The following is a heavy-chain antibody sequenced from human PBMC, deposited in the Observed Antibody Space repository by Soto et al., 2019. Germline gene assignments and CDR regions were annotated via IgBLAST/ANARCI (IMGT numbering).Heavy chain of an antibody. CDR1: GFTFTNCV. CDR2: ITTNGHT. Sequence: EVHLLESGGVLGQPGESLRLSCETSGFTFTNCVMTWVRQPPGKRLEWVSVITTNGHTDYADSVKGRFTISRDNSKNTVYLQMNILRAEDTAIYYCAKGLLNGRWYAADWGQGTLVTVSS. J-gene: IGHJ4*02. D-gene: IGHD6-13*01. CDR3: AKGLLNGRWYAAD. V-gene: IGHV3-23*01.